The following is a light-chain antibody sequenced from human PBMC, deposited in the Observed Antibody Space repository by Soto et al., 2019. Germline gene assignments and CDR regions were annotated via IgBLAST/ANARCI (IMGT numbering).Light chain of an antibody. J-gene: IGLJ1*01. V-gene: IGLV2-14*03. Sequence: QSALTQPASVSGSPGQSITISCTGTSSDVGGYNYVSWYQHHPGKAPKLIIYDVTNRPSGVSNPFSGSKSGNTASLTISGLQHEDEDDDYCSSYTTSNTRQIVFGTGTKLTVL. CDR2: DVT. CDR3: SSYTTSNTRQIV. CDR1: SSDVGGYNY.